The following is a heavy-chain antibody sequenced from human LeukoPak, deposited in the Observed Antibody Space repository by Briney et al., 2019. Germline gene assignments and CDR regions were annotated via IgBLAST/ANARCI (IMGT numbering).Heavy chain of an antibody. J-gene: IGHJ4*02. Sequence: GGSLRLSCAASGFTFSSYGMHWVRQAPGKGLEWVAVISYDGSNKYYADSVKGRFTISRDNSKNTLYLQMNSLRAEDTAVYYCAKGTALAVTREQDYWGQGTLVTVSS. CDR2: ISYDGSNK. CDR1: GFTFSSYG. CDR3: AKGTALAVTREQDY. V-gene: IGHV3-30*18. D-gene: IGHD6-19*01.